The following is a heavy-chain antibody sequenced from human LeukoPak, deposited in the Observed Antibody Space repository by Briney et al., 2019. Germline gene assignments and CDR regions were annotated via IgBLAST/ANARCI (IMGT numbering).Heavy chain of an antibody. Sequence: PSETLSLTCTVSGGSISSYYWSWIRQPAGKGLEWIGRIYTSGSTNYNPSLKSRVTMSVDTSKNQFSLKLSSVTAADTAVYYCAREIVVVVAATQAGWFDPWGQGTLVTVSS. D-gene: IGHD2-15*01. V-gene: IGHV4-4*07. CDR2: IYTSGST. J-gene: IGHJ5*02. CDR1: GGSISSYY. CDR3: AREIVVVVAATQAGWFDP.